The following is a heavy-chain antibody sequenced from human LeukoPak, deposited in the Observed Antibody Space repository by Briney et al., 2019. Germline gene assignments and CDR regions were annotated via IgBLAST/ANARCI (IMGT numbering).Heavy chain of an antibody. V-gene: IGHV1-8*01. Sequence: ASVKVSCKASGSTFTSYDINWVRQATGQGLEWMGWMNPNSGNTGYAQKFQGRVTMTRNTSISTAYMEPSSLRSEDTAVYYCARAITMIVVALGYWGQGTLVTVSS. J-gene: IGHJ4*02. CDR3: ARAITMIVVALGY. D-gene: IGHD3-22*01. CDR2: MNPNSGNT. CDR1: GSTFTSYD.